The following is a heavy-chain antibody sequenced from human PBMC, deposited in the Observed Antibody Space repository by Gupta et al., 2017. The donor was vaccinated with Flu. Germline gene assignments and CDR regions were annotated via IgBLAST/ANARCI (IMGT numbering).Heavy chain of an antibody. J-gene: IGHJ4*02. D-gene: IGHD6-19*01. CDR1: GYTFSGYH. CDR2: INPNSGDT. V-gene: IGHV1-2*02. Sequence: QVQLVQSGAEVKKPGASVKVSCKASGYTFSGYHMHWVRQAPGQGFEWVGWINPNSGDTNYAQKFQGRVTMTRDTSLSTAYMELSRLRSDDTAVYYCARAHSSGPIGGTYYFDFWGQGTLVTVSS. CDR3: ARAHSSGPIGGTYYFDF.